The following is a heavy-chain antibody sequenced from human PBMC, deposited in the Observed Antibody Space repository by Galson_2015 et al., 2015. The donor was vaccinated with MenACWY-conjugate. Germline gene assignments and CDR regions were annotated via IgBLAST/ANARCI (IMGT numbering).Heavy chain of an antibody. CDR2: IKSDGSFS. CDR1: GFTFNNYW. Sequence: SLRLSCAASGFTFNNYWMHWVRQPPGKGLEWISYIKSDGSFSNYADSVKGRFTISTDNAKNMMYLQMDRLGDEDTAVYFCASDNIKSFDSWGQGTLVTVSS. J-gene: IGHJ4*02. CDR3: ASDNIKSFDS. V-gene: IGHV3-74*01.